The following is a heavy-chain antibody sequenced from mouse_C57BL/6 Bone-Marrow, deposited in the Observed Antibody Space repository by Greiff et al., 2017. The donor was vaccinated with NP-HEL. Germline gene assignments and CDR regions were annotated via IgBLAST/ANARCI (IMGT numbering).Heavy chain of an antibody. CDR3: APVTAVVATDAMDY. Sequence: EVKLVESVAELVRPGASVKLSCIASGFNIKNTYMHWVKQRPEQGLEWIGRIDPANGNTKYARKFQGKATITADTSSNTAYLQLSSLTSEDTAIYYCAPVTAVVATDAMDYWGQGTSVTVSS. D-gene: IGHD1-1*01. V-gene: IGHV14-3*01. CDR2: IDPANGNT. J-gene: IGHJ4*01. CDR1: GFNIKNTY.